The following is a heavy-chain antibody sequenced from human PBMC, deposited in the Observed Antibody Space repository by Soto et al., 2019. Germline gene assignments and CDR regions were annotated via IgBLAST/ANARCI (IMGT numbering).Heavy chain of an antibody. V-gene: IGHV3-15*01. D-gene: IGHD2-8*01. J-gene: IGHJ4*02. CDR2: IKSKTDGGTT. CDR1: GFTFSNAW. Sequence: GGSLRLSCAASGFTFSNAWMSWVRQAPGKGLEWVGRIKSKTDGGTTDYAAPVKGRFTISRDDSKNTLYLQMNSLKTEDTAVYYCTTDEGEYCTNGVCRSDYWGQGPLVTVSS. CDR3: TTDEGEYCTNGVCRSDY.